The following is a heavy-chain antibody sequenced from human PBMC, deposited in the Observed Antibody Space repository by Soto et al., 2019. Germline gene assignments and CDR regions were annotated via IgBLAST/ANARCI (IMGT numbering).Heavy chain of an antibody. D-gene: IGHD2-21*02. CDR2: IIPIFGTA. CDR1: GGTFSSYA. CDR3: ARDPAYCGGDCYSSI. J-gene: IGHJ4*02. Sequence: SVKVSCKASGGTFSSYAISWVRQAPGQGLEWMGGIIPIFGTANYAQKFQGRVTIIADESTSTAYMELSSLRSEDTAVYYCARDPAYCGGDCYSSIWGQGTLVTVSS. V-gene: IGHV1-69*13.